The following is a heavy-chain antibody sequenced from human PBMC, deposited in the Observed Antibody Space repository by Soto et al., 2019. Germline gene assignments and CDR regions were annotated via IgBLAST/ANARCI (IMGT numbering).Heavy chain of an antibody. CDR2: ISGSGGST. CDR3: EDGIRDTVPVSAFLLNRSSDL. V-gene: IGHV3-23*01. D-gene: IGHD2-15*01. Sequence: KGLEWVSAISGSGGSTYYADSVKGRFPISRDNSKNTLYLQMKSLRAEDTFFFQAEDGIRDTVPVSAFLLNRSSDL. J-gene: IGHJ2*01.